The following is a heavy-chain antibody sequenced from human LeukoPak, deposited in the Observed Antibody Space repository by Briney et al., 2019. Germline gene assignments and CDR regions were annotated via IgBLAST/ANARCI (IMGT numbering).Heavy chain of an antibody. CDR2: IYTSGST. CDR1: GGSISSYY. J-gene: IGHJ3*02. D-gene: IGHD5-24*01. CDR3: ARENPVETHAVAFDI. V-gene: IGHV4-4*07. Sequence: SETLSLTCTVSGGSISSYYGSWIRQPAGKGLEWIGRIYTSGSTNYNPSLKSRVTMSVDTSKNQISLKLSSVTAADTAVYYCARENPVETHAVAFDIWGQGTMVTVSS.